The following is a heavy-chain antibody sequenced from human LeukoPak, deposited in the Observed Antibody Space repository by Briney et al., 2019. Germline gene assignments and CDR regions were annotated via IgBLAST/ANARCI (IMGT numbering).Heavy chain of an antibody. Sequence: GASVKVSCKASGGTFSSYAISWVRQAPGQGLEWMGGIIPILGTANYAQKFQGRVTMTRDTSTSTVYMELSSLRSEDTAVYYCARAVDLGGVNLLFDYWGQGTLVTVSS. D-gene: IGHD3-16*01. CDR3: ARAVDLGGVNLLFDY. J-gene: IGHJ4*02. V-gene: IGHV1-69*10. CDR1: GGTFSSYA. CDR2: IIPILGTA.